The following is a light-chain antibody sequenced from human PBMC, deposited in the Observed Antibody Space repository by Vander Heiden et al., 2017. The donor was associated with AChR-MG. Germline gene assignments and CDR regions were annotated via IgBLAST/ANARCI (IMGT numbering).Light chain of an antibody. V-gene: IGLV1-44*01. CDR2: SSN. CDR1: SSNIGSNT. CDR3: ASWDDSLFQVV. J-gene: IGLJ3*02. Sequence: QSLLTQPPSTSGTPGQRVTISCSGSSSNIGSNTVNWYRQLPGTAPKLLSFSSNQRPSGVPDRFSGSRSGTSASLAISGLQSEDEADYYCASWDDSLFQVVFGGGTEVT.